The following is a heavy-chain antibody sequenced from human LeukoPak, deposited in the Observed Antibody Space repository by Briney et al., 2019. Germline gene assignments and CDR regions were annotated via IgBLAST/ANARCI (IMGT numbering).Heavy chain of an antibody. V-gene: IGHV4-39*07. CDR2: ILYTGTT. D-gene: IGHD3-10*01. CDR3: AGDKDSGSYFIRDHYIQYMDV. Sequence: PSETLSLTCTVSGGSINISGYYWAWIRQPPGKGPEWIGSILYTGTTYYNPSLKSRVAISVDTSKNQFSLNLSSVTAADTAVYYCAGDKDSGSYFIRDHYIQYMDVWGKGTTVSISS. J-gene: IGHJ6*03. CDR1: GGSINISGYY.